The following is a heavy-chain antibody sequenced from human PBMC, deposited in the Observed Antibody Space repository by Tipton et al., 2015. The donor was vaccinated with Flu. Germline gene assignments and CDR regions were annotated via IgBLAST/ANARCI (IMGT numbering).Heavy chain of an antibody. CDR3: AKGSGGAVYSSFQQ. J-gene: IGHJ4*02. CDR1: GFSFSSYG. V-gene: IGHV3-30*02. Sequence: SLRLSCVTSGFSFSSYGMDWVRQAPGKGLEWVAFIRSDGSKKYHADSVKGRFTISRDNSKNTVYLQMNTLRLEDTGVYYCAKGSGGAVYSSFQQWGQGTQVIVSS. CDR2: IRSDGSKK. D-gene: IGHD4-11*01.